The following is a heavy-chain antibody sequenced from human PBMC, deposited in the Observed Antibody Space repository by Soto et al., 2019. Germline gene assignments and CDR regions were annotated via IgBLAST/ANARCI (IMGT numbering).Heavy chain of an antibody. Sequence: PGGSLRLSCAASGLTFCSYWMSWVRQDPGKGLEWVANIKQDGSEKYYVDSVKGRFTISRDNAKNSLYLQMNSLRAEDTAVYYCARDGAGVIVGATMGWVDYWGQGTLVTVSS. J-gene: IGHJ4*02. CDR3: ARDGAGVIVGATMGWVDY. CDR2: IKQDGSEK. V-gene: IGHV3-7*05. D-gene: IGHD1-26*01. CDR1: GLTFCSYW.